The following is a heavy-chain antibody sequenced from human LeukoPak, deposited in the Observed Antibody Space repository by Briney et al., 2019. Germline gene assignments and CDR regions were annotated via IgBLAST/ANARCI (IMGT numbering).Heavy chain of an antibody. V-gene: IGHV1-69*04. Sequence: ASVKVSCKASGGTFSSYAISWVRQAPGQGLEWMGRIIPILGIANYAQKFQGRVTITADKSTSTAYMELSSLRSEDTAVYYCARDQMTTVIFDPWGQGTLVTVSS. CDR2: IIPILGIA. J-gene: IGHJ5*02. D-gene: IGHD4-17*01. CDR1: GGTFSSYA. CDR3: ARDQMTTVIFDP.